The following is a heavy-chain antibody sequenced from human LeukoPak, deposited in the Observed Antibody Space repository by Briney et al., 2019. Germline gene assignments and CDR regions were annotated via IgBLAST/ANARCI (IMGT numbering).Heavy chain of an antibody. CDR1: GFTFSRFG. V-gene: IGHV3-33*01. D-gene: IGHD3-22*01. Sequence: GGSLRLSCAASGFTFSRFGMHWVRQAPGKGLEWEAVIWFDGSSTYYADSVKGRFTISRDNSKNMLYLQMNSLRVEDTGVYFCARASGGYYNNWFDPWGQGTLVTVSS. J-gene: IGHJ5*02. CDR3: ARASGGYYNNWFDP. CDR2: IWFDGSST.